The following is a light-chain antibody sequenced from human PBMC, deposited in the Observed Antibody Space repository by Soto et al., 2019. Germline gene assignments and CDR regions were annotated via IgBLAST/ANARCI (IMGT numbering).Light chain of an antibody. Sequence: QSALTQPPSVSGSPGQSVTISCTGTSSDVGSYDRVSWYQRPPGTAPKLIIYEVSNRPSGVPDRFSGSKSGNTASLTISGLQAEDEADYYCSSFTSSSTLVFGGGTKLTVL. V-gene: IGLV2-18*02. CDR3: SSFTSSSTLV. CDR1: SSDVGSYDR. CDR2: EVS. J-gene: IGLJ3*02.